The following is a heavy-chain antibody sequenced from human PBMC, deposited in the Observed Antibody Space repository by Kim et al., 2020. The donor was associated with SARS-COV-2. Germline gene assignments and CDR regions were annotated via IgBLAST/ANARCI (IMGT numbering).Heavy chain of an antibody. D-gene: IGHD6-13*01. CDR3: ARLQTGYSSSWYLGDNWFDP. Sequence: SETLSLTCNVSGGSISSSSYYWGWIRQPPGKGLEWIGSIYYSGSTYYNPSLKSRVTISVDTSKNQFSLKLSSVTAADTAVYYCARLQTGYSSSWYLGDNWFDPWGQGTLVTVSS. V-gene: IGHV4-39*01. CDR1: GGSISSSSYY. J-gene: IGHJ5*02. CDR2: IYYSGST.